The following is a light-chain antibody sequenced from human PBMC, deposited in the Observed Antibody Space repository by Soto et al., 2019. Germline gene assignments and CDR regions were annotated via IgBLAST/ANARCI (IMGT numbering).Light chain of an antibody. CDR1: QDIATY. CDR2: DAS. J-gene: IGKJ1*01. V-gene: IGKV1-33*01. CDR3: QQYDNLPPTWT. Sequence: DIQRTQSPSSLSASVGNRVTITSQASQDIATYLNWYEQKPGKAPNLLIYDASNLETEVPSRFRRGRSGTHFTFTISNLQPEDISTYYCQQYDNLPPTWTFGQGTKVEIE.